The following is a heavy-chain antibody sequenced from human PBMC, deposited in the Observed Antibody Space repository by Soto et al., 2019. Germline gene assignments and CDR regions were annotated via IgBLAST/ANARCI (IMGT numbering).Heavy chain of an antibody. Sequence: QVQLQESGPGLVKPSETLFLTCTVSGGSISSSNYYWGWIRQPPGKGLEWIGSIYYSGSTYYNPSLKSRVTISVDTSKNQFSLKVSSVTAADTAVYYCARILPPWLYCSGGSCPDYWGQGTLVTVSS. CDR1: GGSISSSNYY. V-gene: IGHV4-39*01. CDR2: IYYSGST. D-gene: IGHD2-15*01. CDR3: ARILPPWLYCSGGSCPDY. J-gene: IGHJ4*02.